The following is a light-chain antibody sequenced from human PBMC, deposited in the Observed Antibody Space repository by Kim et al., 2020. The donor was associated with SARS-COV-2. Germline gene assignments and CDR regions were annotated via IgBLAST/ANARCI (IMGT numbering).Light chain of an antibody. Sequence: GGTVTLTCASSTGAVTSGHYPNWFQQKPGQAPRALIYSISNKYSWTPARFSGSLLGGKAALTLSGVQPEDEADYYCRLCYGGVWVFGGGTKVTVL. CDR2: SIS. CDR3: RLCYGGVWV. CDR1: TGAVTSGHY. V-gene: IGLV7-43*01. J-gene: IGLJ3*02.